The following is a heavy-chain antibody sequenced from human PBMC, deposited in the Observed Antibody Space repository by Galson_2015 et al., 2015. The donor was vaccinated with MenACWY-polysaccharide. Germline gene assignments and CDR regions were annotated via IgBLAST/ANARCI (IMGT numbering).Heavy chain of an antibody. V-gene: IGHV3-30*18. CDR3: AKVMTYLYQYIDV. Sequence: SLRLSCAASGFSVSHFGMHWVRPAPGKGLEWVAVISYGGDSQYYGDSVRGRFTISTDTSNNTLYLQMTSLTTEDTAVYYCAKVMTYLYQYIDVWGQGTTVIVSS. D-gene: IGHD2-2*01. CDR1: GFSVSHFG. J-gene: IGHJ6*03. CDR2: ISYGGDSQ.